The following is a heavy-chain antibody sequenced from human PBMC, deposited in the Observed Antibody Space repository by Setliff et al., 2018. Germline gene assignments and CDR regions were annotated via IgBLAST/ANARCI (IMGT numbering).Heavy chain of an antibody. J-gene: IGHJ4*02. CDR2: VYHHGSS. D-gene: IGHD3-22*01. CDR1: GYSISSGYY. CDR3: AKEGMSRYYDSSGYYYVYYFDY. Sequence: SETLSLTCAVSGYSISSGYYWAWIRQAPGRGLEWIGSVYHHGSSYYNPSLKSRVTILVDTSRNQFSLEVTSVTASDTAVYYCAKEGMSRYYDSSGYYYVYYFDYWGQGTLVTVSS. V-gene: IGHV4-38-2*02.